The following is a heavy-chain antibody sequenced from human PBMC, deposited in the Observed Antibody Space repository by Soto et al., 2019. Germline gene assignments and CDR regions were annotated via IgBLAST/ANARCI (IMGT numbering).Heavy chain of an antibody. CDR3: TRSEVPAAMGGWFDT. Sequence: QVQLVQSGAEIKKPGASVKVSCKASGFSLSSDGINWVRQATGQGLEWVGWISPYNDNTNYAQNLQDRVTLTTDTYTSTAYMELRSLRSDDTAVYYCTRSEVPAAMGGWFDTWGQGTLVTVSS. D-gene: IGHD2-2*01. V-gene: IGHV1-18*01. CDR1: GFSLSSDG. CDR2: ISPYNDNT. J-gene: IGHJ5*02.